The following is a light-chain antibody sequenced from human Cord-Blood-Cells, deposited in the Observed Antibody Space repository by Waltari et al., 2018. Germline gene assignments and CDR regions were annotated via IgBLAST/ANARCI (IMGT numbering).Light chain of an antibody. J-gene: IGLJ2*01. Sequence: QSALTQPASVSGSPGQSITISCTGTSSDVGRYNLVSWYPQHPGKAPKRMIYEGSKRPSGVSNRFSCSKSGNTASLTISGLQAEDEADYYCCSYAGSSTFVVFGGGTKLTVL. CDR1: SSDVGRYNL. V-gene: IGLV2-23*03. CDR2: EGS. CDR3: CSYAGSSTFVV.